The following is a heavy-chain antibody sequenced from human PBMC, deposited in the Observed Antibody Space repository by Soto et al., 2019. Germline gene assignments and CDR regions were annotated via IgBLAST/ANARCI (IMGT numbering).Heavy chain of an antibody. Sequence: VRSVRLSCASSGFTFSSYSMNCVRQSPGKGLEWVSSISSSSSYIYYADSVKGRFTISRDNAKNSLYLQMNSLRAEDTAVYYCARDSSTLVPPGLYGTDVLGQGTTVNGSS. CDR2: ISSSSSYI. CDR3: ARDSSTLVPPGLYGTDV. V-gene: IGHV3-21*01. CDR1: GFTFSSYS. D-gene: IGHD6-13*01. J-gene: IGHJ6*02.